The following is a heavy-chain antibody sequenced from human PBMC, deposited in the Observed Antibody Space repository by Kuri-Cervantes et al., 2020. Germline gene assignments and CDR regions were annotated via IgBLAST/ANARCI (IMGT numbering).Heavy chain of an antibody. CDR3: ARGRTQNWFDP. J-gene: IGHJ5*02. D-gene: IGHD1-7*01. V-gene: IGHV1-8*01. CDR2: MNPNSGNT. CDR1: GYTFTSYD. Sequence: ASVKVSCKASGYTFTSYDISWVRQATGQGLEWLGWMNPNSGNTGYAQKFQGRVTMTRNTSISTAYMELRSLRSDDTAVYYCARGRTQNWFDPWGQGTLVTVSS.